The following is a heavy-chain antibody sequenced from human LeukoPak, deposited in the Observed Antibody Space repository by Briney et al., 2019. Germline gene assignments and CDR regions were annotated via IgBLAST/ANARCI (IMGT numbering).Heavy chain of an antibody. Sequence: GGSLRLSCAASGFTFCSYSMNWVRQAPGKGLEWVSSISSSSSYIYYADSVKGRFTISRDNAKNSLYLQMNSLRAEDTAVYYCARDPTTMVRGVKLDYWGQGTLVTVSS. J-gene: IGHJ4*02. CDR2: ISSSSSYI. CDR3: ARDPTTMVRGVKLDY. D-gene: IGHD3-10*01. V-gene: IGHV3-21*01. CDR1: GFTFCSYS.